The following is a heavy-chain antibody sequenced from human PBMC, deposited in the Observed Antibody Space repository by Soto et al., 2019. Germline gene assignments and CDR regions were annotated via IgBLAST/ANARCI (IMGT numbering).Heavy chain of an antibody. J-gene: IGHJ4*02. CDR1: GYSFTTYG. D-gene: IGHD6-13*01. CDR3: TRDPGIAAPVRGLGDY. Sequence: QVQLVQSGAEVKKPGASVQVSCKASGYSFTTYGFSWVRQAPGQGLERMGWISAYGTTTDYAQSLQGRVTLTTDTSTSTTYMELRSLRADDTAVYYCTRDPGIAAPVRGLGDYWGQGTLVTVSS. V-gene: IGHV1-18*01. CDR2: ISAYGTTT.